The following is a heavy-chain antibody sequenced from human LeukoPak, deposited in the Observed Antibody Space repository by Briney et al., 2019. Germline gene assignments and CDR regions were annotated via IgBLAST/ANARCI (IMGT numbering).Heavy chain of an antibody. CDR2: IYYSGST. D-gene: IGHD2-15*01. CDR1: GGSISSSGYY. CDR3: ARDHCSGGSCYPDY. J-gene: IGHJ4*02. V-gene: IGHV4-39*07. Sequence: SETLSLTCTVSGGSISSSGYYWGWIRQPPGKGLEWIASIYYSGSTNYNPSLKSRVTISVDTSKNQFSLKLSSVTAADTAVYYCARDHCSGGSCYPDYWGQGTLVTVPS.